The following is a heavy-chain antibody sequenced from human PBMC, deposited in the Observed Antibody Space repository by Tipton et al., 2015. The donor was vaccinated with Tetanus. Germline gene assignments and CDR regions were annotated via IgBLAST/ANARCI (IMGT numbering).Heavy chain of an antibody. Sequence: QLVQSGSELKTPGASVKVSCKASGFSLTTYAINWVRQAPGQGLEWMGWINTNTGNPTYAQGFTRRFVFSLDTSVSTAYLQISTLKADDTAVYYCARHWWGYDVLSGYNWFDPWGQGTLVTVSS. D-gene: IGHD3-3*01. CDR3: ARHWWGYDVLSGYNWFDP. CDR1: GFSLTTYA. J-gene: IGHJ5*02. CDR2: INTNTGNP. V-gene: IGHV7-4-1*02.